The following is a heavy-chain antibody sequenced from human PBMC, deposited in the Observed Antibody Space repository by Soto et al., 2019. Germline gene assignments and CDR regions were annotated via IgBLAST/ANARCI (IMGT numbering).Heavy chain of an antibody. CDR3: ARGHYDILTPFDY. J-gene: IGHJ4*02. CDR2: IYYSGST. V-gene: IGHV4-59*01. D-gene: IGHD3-9*01. CDR1: GGSISSYY. Sequence: SETLSLTCTVSGGSISSYYWSCIRQPPGKGLEWIGYIYYSGSTNYNPSLKSRVTISVDTSKNQFSLKLSSVTAADTAVYYCARGHYDILTPFDYWGQGTLVTVSS.